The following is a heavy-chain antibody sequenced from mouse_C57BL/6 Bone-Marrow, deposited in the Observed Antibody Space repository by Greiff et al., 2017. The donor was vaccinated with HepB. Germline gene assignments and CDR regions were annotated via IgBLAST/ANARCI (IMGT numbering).Heavy chain of an antibody. D-gene: IGHD3-1*01. CDR1: GYSITSGYY. J-gene: IGHJ2*01. CDR3: ARGAKGKDYYFDY. Sequence: EVQLQQSGPGLVKPSQSLSLTCSVTGYSITSGYYWNWIRQFPGNKLEWMGYISYDGSNNYNPSLKNRISITRDTSKNQFFLKLNSVTTEDTATYYCARGAKGKDYYFDYWGQGTTLTVSS. V-gene: IGHV3-6*01. CDR2: ISYDGSN.